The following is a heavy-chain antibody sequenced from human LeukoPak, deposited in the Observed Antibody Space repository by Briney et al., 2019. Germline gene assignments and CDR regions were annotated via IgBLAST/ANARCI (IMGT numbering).Heavy chain of an antibody. J-gene: IGHJ4*02. CDR1: GGSISSYY. Sequence: SETLSLTCTVSGGSISSYYWSWIRQPPGKGLEWIGYIYYSGSTNYNPSLKSRVTISVDTSKNQFSLKLSSVTAADTAVYYCAKHDNSSVNPRPVDYGAQEPLVTVSS. V-gene: IGHV4-59*08. CDR3: AKHDNSSVNPRPVDY. D-gene: IGHD3-22*01. CDR2: IYYSGST.